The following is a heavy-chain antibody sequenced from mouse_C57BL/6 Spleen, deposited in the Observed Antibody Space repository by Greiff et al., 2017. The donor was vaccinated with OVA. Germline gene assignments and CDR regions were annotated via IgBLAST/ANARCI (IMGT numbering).Heavy chain of an antibody. D-gene: IGHD1-1*01. J-gene: IGHJ4*01. CDR1: GYSITSGYY. CDR3: ARDYYGSSSAMDY. V-gene: IGHV3-6*01. Sequence: VQLKQSGPGLVKPSPSLSLTCSVTGYSITSGYYWNWIRQFPGNKLEWMGYISYDGSNNYNPSLKNRISITRDTSKNQFFLKLNSVTTEDTATYYCARDYYGSSSAMDYWGQGTSVTVSS. CDR2: ISYDGSN.